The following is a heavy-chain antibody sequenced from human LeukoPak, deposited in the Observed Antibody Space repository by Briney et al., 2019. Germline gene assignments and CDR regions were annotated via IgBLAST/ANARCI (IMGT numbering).Heavy chain of an antibody. D-gene: IGHD7-27*01. CDR2: ISGSGGST. J-gene: IGHJ4*02. Sequence: GGSLRLSCAASGFTFSSYGMSWVRQAPGKGLEWVSAISGSGGSTYYADSVKGRFTISRDNSKNTLYLQMNSLRVEDTAVYYCARDLAWGAFDYWGQGTLATVSS. CDR1: GFTFSSYG. V-gene: IGHV3-23*01. CDR3: ARDLAWGAFDY.